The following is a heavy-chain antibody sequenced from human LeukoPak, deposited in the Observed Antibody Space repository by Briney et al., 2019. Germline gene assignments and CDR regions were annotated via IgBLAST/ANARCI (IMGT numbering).Heavy chain of an antibody. J-gene: IGHJ4*02. Sequence: GGSLKLSCAVSGFTFSSYDVKWVRQAPGKGLEWVSFISSSGSTINYADSVNGRFTISRDNAKNSLYLQMNSLRAGDTAVYYCARDGRFTMIGGDDYWGQGTLVTVSS. CDR2: ISSSGSTI. CDR3: ARDGRFTMIGGDDY. CDR1: GFTFSSYD. V-gene: IGHV3-48*03. D-gene: IGHD3-22*01.